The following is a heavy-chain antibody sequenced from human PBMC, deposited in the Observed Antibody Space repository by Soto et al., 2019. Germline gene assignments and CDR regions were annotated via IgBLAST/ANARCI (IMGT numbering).Heavy chain of an antibody. D-gene: IGHD3-10*01. CDR1: GFTFSSYG. J-gene: IGHJ6*02. CDR3: AKSLRVRFEYYYYGMDV. V-gene: IGHV3-30*18. Sequence: GGSLRLSCAASGFTFSSYGMHWVRQAPGKGLGWVAVISYDGSNKYYADSVKGRFTISRDNSKNTLYLQMNSLRAEDTAVYYCAKSLRVRFEYYYYGMDVWGQGTTVTVSS. CDR2: ISYDGSNK.